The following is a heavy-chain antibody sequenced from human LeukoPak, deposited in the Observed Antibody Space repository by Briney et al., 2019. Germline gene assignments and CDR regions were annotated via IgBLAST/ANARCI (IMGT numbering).Heavy chain of an antibody. D-gene: IGHD3-10*01. Sequence: SQTLSLTCTVSGGSISSGGYYWSWIRQHPGKGLEWIGYVYYSGSTYYNPSLKSRVTISVDTSKNQFSLKLSSVTAADTAVYYCARDSGDAFDIWGQGTMVTVSS. CDR1: GGSISSGGYY. CDR2: VYYSGST. J-gene: IGHJ3*02. V-gene: IGHV4-31*03. CDR3: ARDSGDAFDI.